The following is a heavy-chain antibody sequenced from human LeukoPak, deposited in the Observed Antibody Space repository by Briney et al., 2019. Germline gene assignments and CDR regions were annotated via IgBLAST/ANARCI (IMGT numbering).Heavy chain of an antibody. CDR1: GYTFTIYG. V-gene: IGHV1-18*01. J-gene: IGHJ4*02. Sequence: GASVKVSCKASGYTFTIYGISWVRQAPGQGLEWMGWISAYNGNTNYAQKLQGRVTMTTDTSTSTAYMELRSLRSDDTALYYCAKDSEFLGATGFDYWGQGTLVTVSS. CDR3: AKDSEFLGATGFDY. D-gene: IGHD1-26*01. CDR2: ISAYNGNT.